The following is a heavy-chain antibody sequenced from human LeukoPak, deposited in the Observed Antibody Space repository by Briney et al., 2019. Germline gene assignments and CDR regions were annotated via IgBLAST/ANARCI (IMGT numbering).Heavy chain of an antibody. V-gene: IGHV1-46*01. Sequence: ASVTVSCKASGYTFTSYYMHWVRQAPGQGLEWMGIINPSGGSTSYAQKFQGRVTMTRDTSTSTVYMELSSLRSEDTAVYYCAREAQLLWFGELLPQTYYFDYWGQGTLVTVSS. D-gene: IGHD3-10*01. CDR2: INPSGGST. J-gene: IGHJ4*02. CDR3: AREAQLLWFGELLPQTYYFDY. CDR1: GYTFTSYY.